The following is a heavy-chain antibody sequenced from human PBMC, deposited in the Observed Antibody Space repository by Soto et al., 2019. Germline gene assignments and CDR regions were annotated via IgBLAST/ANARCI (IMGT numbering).Heavy chain of an antibody. J-gene: IGHJ4*02. CDR3: AKDRKVCIAVAGGLFDY. D-gene: IGHD6-19*01. CDR2: ISGSGGST. Sequence: GGSLRLSCAASGFTFSSYAMSWVRQAPGKGLEWVSAISGSGGSTYYADSVKGRFTISRDNSKNTLYLQMNSLRAEDTAVYYCAKDRKVCIAVAGGLFDYWGQGALVTVSS. CDR1: GFTFSSYA. V-gene: IGHV3-23*01.